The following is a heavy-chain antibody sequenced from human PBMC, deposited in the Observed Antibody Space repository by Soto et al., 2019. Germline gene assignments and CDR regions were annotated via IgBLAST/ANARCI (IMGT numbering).Heavy chain of an antibody. V-gene: IGHV3-30*18. Sequence: PGGLLRFSFPASAFTLSSDGMHWVRPAPGKGLEWVAVISYDGSNKYYEDSVKGRLTISGDNSKNTLHLQMNSLRAEDTAVYYCAKGYSGYVNTPFDYWGQGTLVTVSS. CDR3: AKGYSGYVNTPFDY. CDR1: AFTLSSDG. CDR2: ISYDGSNK. J-gene: IGHJ4*02. D-gene: IGHD5-12*01.